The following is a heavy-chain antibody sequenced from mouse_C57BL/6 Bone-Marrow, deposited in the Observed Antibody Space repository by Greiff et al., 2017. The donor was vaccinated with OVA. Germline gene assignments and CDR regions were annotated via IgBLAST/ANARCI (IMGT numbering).Heavy chain of an antibody. Sequence: EVQLVESGGGLVQPKGSLKLSCAASGFSFNTYAMNWVRQAPGQGLEWVARIRSKSNNSATYYADSVKDRFTISRADSESMLYLQMHTLNNEDTALYDCVSLFGGFAYWGQGTLVTVSA. CDR1: GFSFNTYA. CDR3: VSLFGGFAY. J-gene: IGHJ3*01. V-gene: IGHV10-1*01. CDR2: IRSKSNNSAT. D-gene: IGHD6-1*01.